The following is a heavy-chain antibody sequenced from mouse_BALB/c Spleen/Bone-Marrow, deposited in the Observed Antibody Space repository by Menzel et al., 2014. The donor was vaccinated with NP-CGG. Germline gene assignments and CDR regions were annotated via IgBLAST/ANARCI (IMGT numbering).Heavy chain of an antibody. D-gene: IGHD2-2*01. V-gene: IGHV1-4*01. Sequence: VKLMESGAELARPGASVKMSCKASGYTFDYYTVQWVKQRPGQGLEWIGYINPSSGYTNYNQKFKDKATLTADKSSSTAYMLLSSLTSEDSAVYYCAREIYGSWFAYWGQGTLVTVSA. CDR1: GYTFDYYT. CDR3: AREIYGSWFAY. CDR2: INPSSGYT. J-gene: IGHJ3*01.